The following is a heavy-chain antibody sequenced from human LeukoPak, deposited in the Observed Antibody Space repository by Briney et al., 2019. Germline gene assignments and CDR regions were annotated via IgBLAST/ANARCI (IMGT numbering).Heavy chain of an antibody. J-gene: IGHJ5*02. CDR2: IWYDGSNK. CDR1: GFTFSSYA. CDR3: AKDRSGSYHNCFDP. V-gene: IGHV3-30*02. Sequence: GGSLRLSCAASGFTFSSYAMHWVRQAPGKGLEWVAFIWYDGSNKYYPDSVKGRFTISRDNSKNTLYLQMNSLRTEDTAVYYCAKDRSGSYHNCFDPWGQGTLVTVSS. D-gene: IGHD1-26*01.